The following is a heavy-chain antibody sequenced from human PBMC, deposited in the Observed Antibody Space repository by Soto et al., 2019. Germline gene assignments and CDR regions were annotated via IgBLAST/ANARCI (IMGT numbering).Heavy chain of an antibody. Sequence: QVQLVQSGAEVKKPGASVKVSCKASGYTFTSYDINWVRQATGQGLEWMGWMNPNSGNTGYAQKFQGRVTMTRNTSISTAYMELSSLRSEDTAVYYCARGYCSGGSCDNWFDPWGQGTLVTVSS. J-gene: IGHJ5*02. CDR3: ARGYCSGGSCDNWFDP. CDR1: GYTFTSYD. V-gene: IGHV1-8*01. D-gene: IGHD2-15*01. CDR2: MNPNSGNT.